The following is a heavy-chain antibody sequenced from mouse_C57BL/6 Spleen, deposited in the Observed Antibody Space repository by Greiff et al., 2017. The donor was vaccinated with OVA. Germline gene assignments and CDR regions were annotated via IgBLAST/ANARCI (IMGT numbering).Heavy chain of an antibody. CDR2: IDPSDSET. CDR3: ARHDNYAMYY. V-gene: IGHV1-52*01. CDR1: GYTFTRYW. D-gene: IGHD2-12*01. J-gene: IGHJ4*01. Sequence: QVQLQPPWAELVRPGSSVKLSCKASGYTFTRYWMHWVQQRPIQGLEWIGNIDPSDSETHYNQKFKDKATLTVDKSSSTAYVQLSSLTSEDSAVYYCARHDNYAMYYWGQGTSVTVSS.